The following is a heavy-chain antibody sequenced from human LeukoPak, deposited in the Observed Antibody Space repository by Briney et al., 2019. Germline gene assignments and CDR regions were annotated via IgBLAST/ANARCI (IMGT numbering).Heavy chain of an antibody. CDR3: AKDTPFGGN. Sequence: GGSLRLSCAASGFTFSDYYMSWIRQAPGKGLEWVANIKGDGSEKNYVGSVKGRFTISRDNAKNSLYLQMSSLRAEDTAVYYCAKDTPFGGNWGQGTLVTVSS. V-gene: IGHV3-7*01. J-gene: IGHJ4*02. CDR1: GFTFSDYY. CDR2: IKGDGSEK. D-gene: IGHD1-26*01.